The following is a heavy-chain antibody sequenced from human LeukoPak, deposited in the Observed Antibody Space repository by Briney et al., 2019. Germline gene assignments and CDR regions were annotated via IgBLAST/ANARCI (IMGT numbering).Heavy chain of an antibody. Sequence: GGSLRLSCAASGFTFSSYAMSWVRQAPGKGLEWVSAISGSGGSTYYADSVEGRFTISRDNSKNTLYLQMNSLRAEDTAVYYCAKDGEGFYYYYYMDVWGKGTTVTVSS. D-gene: IGHD7-27*01. CDR2: ISGSGGST. CDR3: AKDGEGFYYYYYMDV. V-gene: IGHV3-23*01. J-gene: IGHJ6*03. CDR1: GFTFSSYA.